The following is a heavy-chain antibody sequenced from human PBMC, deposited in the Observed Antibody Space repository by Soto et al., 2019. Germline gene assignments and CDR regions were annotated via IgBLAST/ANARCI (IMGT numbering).Heavy chain of an antibody. V-gene: IGHV3-43*01. D-gene: IGHD6-19*01. CDR3: AKDKGGAVPATYYYGMDG. CDR1: GFTFDDYT. CDR2: ISWDGGST. Sequence: PVGSLRLSCAASGFTFDDYTMHWVRQAPGKGLEWVSLISWDGGSTYYADSVKGRFTISRDNSKTSLYLQMNSLRTEDTALYYCAKDKGGAVPATYYYGMDGWGQGTTLTVSS. J-gene: IGHJ6*02.